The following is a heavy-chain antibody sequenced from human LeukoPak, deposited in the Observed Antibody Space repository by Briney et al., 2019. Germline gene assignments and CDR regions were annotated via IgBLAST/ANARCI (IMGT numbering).Heavy chain of an antibody. Sequence: ASVKVSCKASGYTFTSYYMHWVRQAPGQGLEWMGIINPSGGSTSYVQKFQGRVTMTRDMSTSTVYMELSSLRSEDTAVYYCAVGATMGENFDYWGQGTLVTVSS. J-gene: IGHJ4*02. CDR1: GYTFTSYY. CDR2: INPSGGST. V-gene: IGHV1-46*03. CDR3: AVGATMGENFDY. D-gene: IGHD1-26*01.